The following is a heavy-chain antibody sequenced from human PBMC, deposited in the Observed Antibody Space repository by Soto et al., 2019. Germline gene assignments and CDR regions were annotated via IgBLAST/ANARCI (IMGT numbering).Heavy chain of an antibody. Sequence: QVQLQQWGAGLLKPSETLSLTCAVYGGSFSGYYWSWIRQPPGKGLEWIGEINHSGSTNYNPSLKSRVTISVDTSKNQFSLKLSSVTAADTAVYYCARGNIAARSAWYSYGLGSYWGQGTLVTVSS. D-gene: IGHD6-6*01. J-gene: IGHJ4*02. CDR2: INHSGST. CDR3: ARGNIAARSAWYSYGLGSY. V-gene: IGHV4-34*01. CDR1: GGSFSGYY.